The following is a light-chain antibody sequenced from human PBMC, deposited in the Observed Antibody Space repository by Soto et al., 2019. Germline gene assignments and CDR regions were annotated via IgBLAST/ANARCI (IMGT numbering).Light chain of an antibody. Sequence: EIVLTQSPATLSLSPGESATLSCRATRSVSSYLAWYQQKPGRAPRLLIYDASSRPTDIPARFSGSGSGTDFTLTISSLDPYDFSLYYRQQRSNPPIPSGQVTRPG. CDR3: QQRSNPPIP. J-gene: IGKJ5*01. CDR1: RSVSSY. V-gene: IGKV3-11*01. CDR2: DAS.